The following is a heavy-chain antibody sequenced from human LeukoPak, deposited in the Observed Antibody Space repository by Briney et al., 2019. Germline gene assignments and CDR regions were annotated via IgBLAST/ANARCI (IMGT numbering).Heavy chain of an antibody. D-gene: IGHD2-8*01. CDR2: VSLSGLT. V-gene: IGHV4-4*02. CDR3: SRENGAFSPFGY. Sequence: SETLSLTCGVSGGSITSTNWCRWVRQPPGQGLEWIGEVSLSGLTNYNPSLSSRVIMALDTSKNHLSLHLTSVTAADTAVYYCSRENGAFSPFGYWGQGYLVTVLS. CDR1: GGSITSTNW. J-gene: IGHJ4*02.